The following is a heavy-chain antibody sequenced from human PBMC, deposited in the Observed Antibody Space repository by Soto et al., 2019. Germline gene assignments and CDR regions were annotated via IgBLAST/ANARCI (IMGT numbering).Heavy chain of an antibody. J-gene: IGHJ6*03. CDR3: ARDLWGYCGTDCYPLDV. D-gene: IGHD2-21*02. V-gene: IGHV4-59*01. Sequence: SETLSLTCTVSGGSISGYYWSWIRQPPGKGLEWIGYMYNTGSTVYNPSFKSRVTISVDTSKNQFSLKLNSVTAADTAVYYCARDLWGYCGTDCYPLDVWGKGTRVTVS. CDR1: GGSISGYY. CDR2: MYNTGST.